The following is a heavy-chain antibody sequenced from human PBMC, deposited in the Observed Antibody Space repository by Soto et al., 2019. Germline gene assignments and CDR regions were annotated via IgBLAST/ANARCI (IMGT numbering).Heavy chain of an antibody. D-gene: IGHD6-19*01. V-gene: IGHV3-21*01. CDR1: GFTFSSYS. CDR2: ISSSSSYI. CDR3: ATSSSGWYYFDY. Sequence: EVQLVESGGGLVKPGGSLRLSCAASGFTFSSYSMNWVRQAPGKGLEWVSSISSSSSYIYYADSVKGRFTISRDKAKNSLYLQMNSLRAEDTAVYYCATSSSGWYYFDYWGQGTLVTVSS. J-gene: IGHJ4*02.